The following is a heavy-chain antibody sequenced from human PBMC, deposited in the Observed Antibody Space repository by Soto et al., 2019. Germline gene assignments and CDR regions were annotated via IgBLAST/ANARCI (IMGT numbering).Heavy chain of an antibody. D-gene: IGHD1-26*01. CDR1: GGSLSTYY. V-gene: IGHV4-59*01. J-gene: IGHJ4*02. CDR2: IYYTGST. CDR3: ARDKGGWPDY. Sequence: QVQLQESGPGLVKPSETLSLTCTVSGGSLSTYYWSWIRQPPGKGLEWIGYIYYTGSTHYNPSLKSLVSISLDMSKNHFSLQLTSVTAADTAVYYCARDKGGWPDYWGQGTLVTVSS.